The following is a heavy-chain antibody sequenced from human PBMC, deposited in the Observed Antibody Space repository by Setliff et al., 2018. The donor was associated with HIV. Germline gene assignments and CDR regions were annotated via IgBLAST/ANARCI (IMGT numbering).Heavy chain of an antibody. V-gene: IGHV4-4*07. CDR1: GGSLGGYY. D-gene: IGHD5-12*01. J-gene: IGHJ3*02. CDR2: IFASGTT. Sequence: SETLSLTCTVSGGSLGGYYWSWIRQPAGKRLEWIGRIFASGTTNYNPSLKSRVSMSIDTSKNQFSLKLSSVTAADTAVYYCARDHSGYDPDAFDIWGQGTMVTVSS. CDR3: ARDHSGYDPDAFDI.